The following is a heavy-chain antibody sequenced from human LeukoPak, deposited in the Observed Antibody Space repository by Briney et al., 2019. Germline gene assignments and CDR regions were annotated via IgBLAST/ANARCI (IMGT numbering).Heavy chain of an antibody. D-gene: IGHD3-22*01. Sequence: PSETLSLTCAVYGGSFSGYYWSWIRQPPGKGLEWIGEINHSGSTNYNPSLKSRVTISVDTSKNQFSLKLSSVTAADTAVYYCARDLTYYYDSSSYPLGYWGQGTLVTVSS. CDR3: ARDLTYYYDSSSYPLGY. V-gene: IGHV4-34*01. CDR2: INHSGST. CDR1: GGSFSGYY. J-gene: IGHJ4*02.